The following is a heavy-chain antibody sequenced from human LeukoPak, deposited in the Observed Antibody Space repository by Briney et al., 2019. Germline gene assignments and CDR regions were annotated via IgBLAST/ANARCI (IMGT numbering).Heavy chain of an antibody. V-gene: IGHV3-23*01. J-gene: IGHJ4*01. CDR2: LSGSGITT. CDR3: AKGIYSSGWSYFDY. CDR1: GFTFSNSA. Sequence: PGGSLRLSCAASGFTFSNSAMSWVRQAPGKGLERVSTLSGSGITTYYADSVKGRFTISRDNSKSTLYLQMNSLRAEDTAVYYCAKGIYSSGWSYFDYWGHGTLVTVSS. D-gene: IGHD6-19*01.